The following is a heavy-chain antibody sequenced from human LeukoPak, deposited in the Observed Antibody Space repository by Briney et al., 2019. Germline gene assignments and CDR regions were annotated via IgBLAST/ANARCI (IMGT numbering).Heavy chain of an antibody. J-gene: IGHJ6*02. D-gene: IGHD6-19*01. CDR3: VKQWLVRGYYYGMDV. CDR1: GXSIRSSNW. CDR2: IYHSGST. V-gene: IGHV4-4*02. Sequence: SETLSLTCAVSGXSIRSSNWWSWVRQRPGKVLEWMGEIYHSGSTNYNPSLKSRVTISVDKSKNQFSLKLSSVTAADTAVYYCVKQWLVRGYYYGMDVWGQGTTVTVSS.